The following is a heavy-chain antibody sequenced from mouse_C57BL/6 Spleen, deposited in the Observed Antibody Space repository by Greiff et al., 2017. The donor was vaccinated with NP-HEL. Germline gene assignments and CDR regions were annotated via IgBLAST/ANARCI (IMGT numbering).Heavy chain of an antibody. J-gene: IGHJ4*01. V-gene: IGHV2-2*01. CDR2: IWSGGST. CDR1: GFSLTSYG. CDR3: ARPHWDEGYAMDY. D-gene: IGHD4-1*01. Sequence: VKLMESGPGLVQPSQSLSITCTVSGFSLTSYGVHWVRQSPGKGLEWLGVIWSGGSTDYNAAFISRLSISKDNSKSQVFFKMNSLQADDTAIYYCARPHWDEGYAMDYWGQGTSVTVSS.